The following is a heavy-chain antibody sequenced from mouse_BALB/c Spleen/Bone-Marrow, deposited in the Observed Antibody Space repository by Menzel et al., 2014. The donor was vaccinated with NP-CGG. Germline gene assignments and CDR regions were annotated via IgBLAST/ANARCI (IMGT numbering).Heavy chain of an antibody. V-gene: IGHV10-1*02. CDR2: IRSKSNNYAT. Sequence: EVKVVESGGGLVQPKGSLKLSCAASGFTFNTYAMNWVRQAPGKGLEWVARIRSKSNNYATYYADSVKDRFTISRDDSQSMLYLQMNNLKTEDTAMYYCVRHRGDYWGQGTTLTVSS. CDR1: GFTFNTYA. CDR3: VRHRGDY. D-gene: IGHD2-14*01. J-gene: IGHJ2*01.